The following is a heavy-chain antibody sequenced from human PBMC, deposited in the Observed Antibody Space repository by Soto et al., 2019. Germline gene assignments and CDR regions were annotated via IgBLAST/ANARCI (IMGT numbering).Heavy chain of an antibody. CDR2: IYHSGST. J-gene: IGHJ4*02. V-gene: IGHV4-38-2*01. D-gene: IGHD6-13*01. Sequence: ASETLSLTCVVSGYSISSEYYWGWIRQSPGKGLEWIGSIYHSGSTYYNPSLKSRVTISIDKSKNQFSLKLSSVTAADTAVYYCARVGIAAAGIVSFDYWGQGTLVTVSS. CDR1: GYSISSEYY. CDR3: ARVGIAAAGIVSFDY.